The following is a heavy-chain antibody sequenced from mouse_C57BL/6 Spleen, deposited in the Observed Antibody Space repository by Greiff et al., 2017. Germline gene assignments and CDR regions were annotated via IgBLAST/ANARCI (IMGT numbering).Heavy chain of an antibody. V-gene: IGHV1-62-2*01. CDR2: FYPGSGSI. J-gene: IGHJ4*01. CDR1: GYTFTEYT. D-gene: IGHD1-1*01. Sequence: VQLQESGAELVKPGASVKLSCKASGYTFTEYTIHWVKQRSGQGLEWIGWFYPGSGSIKYNEKFKDKATLTADKSASTVYMELSRLTSEDAAIYFCARHEDYYGWAYAMDYWGQGTSVTVSS. CDR3: ARHEDYYGWAYAMDY.